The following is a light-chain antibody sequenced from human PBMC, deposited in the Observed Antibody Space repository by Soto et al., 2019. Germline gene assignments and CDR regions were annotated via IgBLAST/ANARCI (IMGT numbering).Light chain of an antibody. CDR3: KYYGSSVT. J-gene: IGKJ4*01. Sequence: ELVMTQSPATLSLSPGGSATLSCRASQSISDTLAWYQQKPGQAPRLLIYSASRGATGFQARFSGSGSGTEFTLTIRRLEPEDFAVYYCKYYGSSVTCAGGTKVEIK. CDR2: SAS. V-gene: IGKV3-20*01. CDR1: QSISDT.